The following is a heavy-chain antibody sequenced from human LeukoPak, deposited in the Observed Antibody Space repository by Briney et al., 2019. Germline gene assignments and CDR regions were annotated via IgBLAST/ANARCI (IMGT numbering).Heavy chain of an antibody. CDR2: ISAYNGNT. D-gene: IGHD1-1*01. CDR1: GYTFTSYG. V-gene: IGHV1-18*01. J-gene: IGHJ4*02. CDR3: ARDSTTGSPYYFDY. Sequence: GASVKVSCKASGYTFTSYGISWVRLAPGQGLEWMGWISAYNGNTNYAQKLQGRVTMTTDTSTSTAYTELRSLRSDATAVYYCARDSTTGSPYYFDYWGQGTLVTVSS.